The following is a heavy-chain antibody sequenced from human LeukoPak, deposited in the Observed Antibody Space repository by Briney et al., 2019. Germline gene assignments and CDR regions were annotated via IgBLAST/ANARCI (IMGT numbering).Heavy chain of an antibody. CDR3: ARDPAWGALDY. CDR1: GFTLSSSW. J-gene: IGHJ4*02. CDR2: IKVDGSEK. V-gene: IGHV3-7*01. D-gene: IGHD3-16*01. Sequence: GGSLRLSCAASGFTLSSSWMSWVRQAPGKGMEGVANIKVDGSEKYYVDSVKGRFTISRDNAKNSLYLQMNSLRVEDTAVYYCARDPAWGALDYWGQGTLVTVSS.